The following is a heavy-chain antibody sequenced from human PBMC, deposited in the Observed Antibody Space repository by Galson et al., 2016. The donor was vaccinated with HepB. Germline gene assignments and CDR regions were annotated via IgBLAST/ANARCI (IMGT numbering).Heavy chain of an antibody. V-gene: IGHV3-23*01. CDR1: GFTFTSYA. CDR3: AKAGYNSHERNNWFDS. J-gene: IGHJ5*01. CDR2: VSGSGGST. Sequence: SLRLSCAASGFTFTSYAMSWVRQAPGKGLEWLSSVSGSGGSTCYADSVRGRFIISRDSSENTLYLQMNTPRGDDTALYYCAKAGYNSHERNNWFDSWGQGTLVTVSS. D-gene: IGHD1-20*01.